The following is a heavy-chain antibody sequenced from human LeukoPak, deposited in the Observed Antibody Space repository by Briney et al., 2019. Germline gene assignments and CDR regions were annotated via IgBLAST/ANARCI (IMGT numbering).Heavy chain of an antibody. J-gene: IGHJ4*02. D-gene: IGHD2-15*01. CDR3: ASTRYCSGGSCYPPRY. CDR2: INPNSGGT. Sequence: ASVKVSCKASGYTFTGYYMHWVRQAPGQGLEWMGRINPNSGGTNYAQKFQGRVTITRDTSISTAYMELSRLRSDDTAVYYCASTRYCSGGSCYPPRYWGQGTLVTVSS. CDR1: GYTFTGYY. V-gene: IGHV1-2*06.